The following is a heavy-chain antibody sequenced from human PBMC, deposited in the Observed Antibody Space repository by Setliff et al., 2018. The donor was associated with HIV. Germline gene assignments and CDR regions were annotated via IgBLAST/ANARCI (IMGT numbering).Heavy chain of an antibody. D-gene: IGHD1-20*01. Sequence: TSETLSLTCTVSGGSISGSSYYWGWIRQPPGKGLEWIGSIYYSGSTYYNPSLKSRVTISVDTSKNQFSLKLSSVTAVDTAVYYCAMRLGMDVWGQGTLVTVSS. J-gene: IGHJ4*02. V-gene: IGHV4-39*01. CDR1: GGSISGSSYY. CDR2: IYYSGST. CDR3: AMRLGMDV.